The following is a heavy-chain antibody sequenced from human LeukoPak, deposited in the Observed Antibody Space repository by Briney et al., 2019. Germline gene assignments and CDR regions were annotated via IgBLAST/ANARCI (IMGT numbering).Heavy chain of an antibody. CDR2: IYTSGTT. V-gene: IGHV4-4*07. CDR1: GGSISIYY. J-gene: IGHJ2*01. CDR3: ARLRSTYWYFGL. D-gene: IGHD4-17*01. Sequence: PSETLSLTCTVSGGSISIYYWSWIRQPAGKGLEWIGRIYTSGTTHYNPSLKSRVTMSVDTSKNQFSLKLSSVTAADTAVYYCARLRSTYWYFGLWGRGTLVTVSS.